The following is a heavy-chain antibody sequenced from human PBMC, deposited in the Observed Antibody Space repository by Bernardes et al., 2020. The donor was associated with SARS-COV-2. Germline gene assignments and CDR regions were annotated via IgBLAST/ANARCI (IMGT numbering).Heavy chain of an antibody. CDR2: ISSSGSHI. J-gene: IGHJ3*02. CDR3: ARDVSPFGHNSGDI. Sequence: GGSLKVFCAASGFTFNSYKMKWVRQAPGKGLEWVSSISSSGSHIFYADSVKGRFTISRDNGKDTVYLQMNSLRVDDTARYYCARDVSPFGHNSGDIWGPGTMVTVSS. D-gene: IGHD2-21*01. V-gene: IGHV3-21*01. CDR1: GFTFNSYK.